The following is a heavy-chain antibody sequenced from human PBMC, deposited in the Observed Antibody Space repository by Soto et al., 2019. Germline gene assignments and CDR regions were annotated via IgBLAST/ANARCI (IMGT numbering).Heavy chain of an antibody. CDR3: ARARRYCSSTSCYGGPSYMDV. CDR1: GGSFSGYY. V-gene: IGHV4-34*01. D-gene: IGHD2-2*01. CDR2: INHSGST. Sequence: SPTLSLTCAVYGGSFSGYYWSWIRQPPGKGLEWIGEINHSGSTNYNPSLKSRVTISVDTSKNQFSLKLSSVTAADTAVYYCARARRYCSSTSCYGGPSYMDVWGKGTTVTVSS. J-gene: IGHJ6*03.